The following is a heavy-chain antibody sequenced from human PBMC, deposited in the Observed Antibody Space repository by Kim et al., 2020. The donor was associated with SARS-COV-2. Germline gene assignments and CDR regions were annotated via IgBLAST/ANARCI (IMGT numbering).Heavy chain of an antibody. Sequence: NPSLRSRFTRSVDTSKNQFSLKLSSVTAADTAVYYCARAPGYSYGSYFAYWGQGTLVTVSS. D-gene: IGHD5-18*01. V-gene: IGHV4-31*02. J-gene: IGHJ4*02. CDR3: ARAPGYSYGSYFAY.